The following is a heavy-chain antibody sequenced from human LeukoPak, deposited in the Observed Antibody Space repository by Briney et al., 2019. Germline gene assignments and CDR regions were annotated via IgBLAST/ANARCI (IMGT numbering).Heavy chain of an antibody. D-gene: IGHD6-13*01. CDR3: ARVPYPSTAPAGKGWFDP. V-gene: IGHV3-7*04. J-gene: IGHJ5*02. CDR2: IKQDGSGK. CDR1: GFTFSTYC. Sequence: GGSLRLSCAASGFTFSTYCMSWVRQAPGKGLEWVANIKQDGSGKNYVDSVKGRFTISRDNAKNSLYLQMNSLRVEDTAVYYCARVPYPSTAPAGKGWFDPRGQGTLVTVSS.